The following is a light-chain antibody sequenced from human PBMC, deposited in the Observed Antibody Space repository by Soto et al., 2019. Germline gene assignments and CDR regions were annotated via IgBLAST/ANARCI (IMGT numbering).Light chain of an antibody. V-gene: IGKV1-39*01. J-gene: IGKJ2*01. CDR3: QQSYNTLYT. CDR2: AAS. CDR1: QSINVY. Sequence: DFQMTQSPSSLSASVGDRVTITCRASQSINVYVNWYQQKPGKAPNLLIYAASNLQGGVPSRFSGSGSGTDFALTISSLQPEDFATYYCQQSYNTLYTFGQGTKLDIK.